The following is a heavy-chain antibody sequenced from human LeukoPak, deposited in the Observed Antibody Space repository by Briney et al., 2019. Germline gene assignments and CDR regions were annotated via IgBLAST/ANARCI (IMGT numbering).Heavy chain of an antibody. V-gene: IGHV4-34*01. CDR1: GGSFSGYY. CDR3: ARVGYSGYDD. CDR2: INHSGST. Sequence: SETLSLTCAVYGGSFSGYYWSWIRQPPGKGLEWIGEINHSGSTNYNPSLKSRVTISVDTSKNQFSLKLSSVTAADTAVYYCARVGYSGYDDWGQGTLVTVSS. D-gene: IGHD5-12*01. J-gene: IGHJ4*02.